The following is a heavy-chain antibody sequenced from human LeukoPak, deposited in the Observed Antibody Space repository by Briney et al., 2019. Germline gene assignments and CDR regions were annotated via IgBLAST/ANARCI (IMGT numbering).Heavy chain of an antibody. J-gene: IGHJ4*02. D-gene: IGHD2-15*01. Sequence: NSSETLSLTCAVSGYSISSGYYWGWIRQPPGKGLEWIGGIYHSGSTYYNPSLKSRVTISVDASKNQFSLELSSVTAADTAVYYCARDLLGYCSGGSCYFGGASFDYWGQGTLVTVSS. CDR3: ARDLLGYCSGGSCYFGGASFDY. V-gene: IGHV4-38-2*02. CDR1: GYSISSGYY. CDR2: IYHSGST.